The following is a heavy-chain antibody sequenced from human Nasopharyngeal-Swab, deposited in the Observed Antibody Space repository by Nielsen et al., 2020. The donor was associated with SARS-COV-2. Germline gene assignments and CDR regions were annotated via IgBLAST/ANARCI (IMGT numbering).Heavy chain of an antibody. CDR2: IRSKAYGGTT. D-gene: IGHD3-3*01. V-gene: IGHV3-49*04. Sequence: ALRLSCTASGFTFGDYAMSWVRQAPGKGPEWVGFIRSKAYGGTTEYAASVKGRFTISRDDSKSIAYLQMNSLKTDDTAVYYCTRNDFWSGYYFDYWAQGTLVTVSS. CDR1: GFTFGDYA. CDR3: TRNDFWSGYYFDY. J-gene: IGHJ4*02.